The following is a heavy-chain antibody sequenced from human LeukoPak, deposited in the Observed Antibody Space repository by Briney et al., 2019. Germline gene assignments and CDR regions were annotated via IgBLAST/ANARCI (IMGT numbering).Heavy chain of an antibody. Sequence: PSETLSLTCAVYGGSFSGYYWSWIRQPPGKGLEWIGEINHSGSTNYNPSLKSRVTISVDTSKNQFSLKLSSVTAADTAVYYCARHGATYYDFWSGPMGGYYFDYWGQGTLVTVSS. D-gene: IGHD3-3*01. J-gene: IGHJ4*02. CDR3: ARHGATYYDFWSGPMGGYYFDY. V-gene: IGHV4-34*01. CDR2: INHSGST. CDR1: GGSFSGYY.